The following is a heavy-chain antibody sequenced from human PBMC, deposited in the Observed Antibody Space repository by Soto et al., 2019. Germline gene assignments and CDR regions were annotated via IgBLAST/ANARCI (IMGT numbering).Heavy chain of an antibody. V-gene: IGHV3-23*01. D-gene: IGHD6-13*01. CDR2: ISGSGGST. Sequence: GESLKLSCAASGFTFSSYAMSWVRQAPGKGLEWVSAISGSGGSTYYADSVKGRFAISRDNSKNTLYLQMNSLRAEDTAVYYCAKDLIAAAGTVWFDPWGQGTLVTVSS. J-gene: IGHJ5*02. CDR3: AKDLIAAAGTVWFDP. CDR1: GFTFSSYA.